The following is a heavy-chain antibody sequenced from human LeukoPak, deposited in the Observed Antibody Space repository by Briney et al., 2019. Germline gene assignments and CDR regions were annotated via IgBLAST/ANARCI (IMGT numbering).Heavy chain of an antibody. CDR3: ARTTEGGYTYNYFYYYYMDV. CDR2: IYYSGST. J-gene: IGHJ6*03. CDR1: GGPISSYY. V-gene: IGHV4-59*01. Sequence: SETLSLTCTLSGGPISSYYWSWIRQPPGKGREWIGYIYYSGSTNYNPSLKSRISISVDTSKNQFSLKLSSVTAADTAVYYCARTTEGGYTYNYFYYYYMDVWGKGTTVTISS. D-gene: IGHD5-18*01.